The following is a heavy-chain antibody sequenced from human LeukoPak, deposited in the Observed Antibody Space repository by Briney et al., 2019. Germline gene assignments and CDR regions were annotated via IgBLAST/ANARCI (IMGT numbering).Heavy chain of an antibody. CDR3: AKDVGRDYYDSSGYYGAFDI. D-gene: IGHD3-22*01. J-gene: IGHJ3*02. CDR2: ISYDGSNK. V-gene: IGHV3-30*18. CDR1: GFTFSSYG. Sequence: PGGSLRLSCAASGFTFSSYGMHWVRQAPGKGLEWVAVISYDGSNKYYADSVKGRFTISRDNSKNTLYLQMNSLRAEDTAVYYCAKDVGRDYYDSSGYYGAFDIWGQGTMVTVSS.